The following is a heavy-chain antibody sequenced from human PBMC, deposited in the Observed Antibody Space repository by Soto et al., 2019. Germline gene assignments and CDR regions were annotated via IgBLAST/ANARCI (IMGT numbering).Heavy chain of an antibody. V-gene: IGHV4-34*01. CDR2: INHSGST. CDR3: AGTYYDILNGYYDIHPMNAFDL. J-gene: IGHJ3*01. CDR1: GGSFSGYY. D-gene: IGHD3-9*01. Sequence: QVQLQQWGAGLLKPSETLSLTCAVYGGSFSGYYWSWIRQPPGKGLEWIGEINHSGSTNYNPSLKSRVTISVDPSKNQFSLKLSSVTAADAAVYYCAGTYYDILNGYYDIHPMNAFDLWGQGTMVTGSS.